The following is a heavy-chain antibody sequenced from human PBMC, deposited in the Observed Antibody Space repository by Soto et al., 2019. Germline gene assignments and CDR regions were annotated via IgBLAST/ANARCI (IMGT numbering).Heavy chain of an antibody. CDR1: GGPFSGYY. Sequence: SETLSLTCAVYGGPFSGYYWSWIRQPPGKGLEWIGEINHSGSTNYNPSLKSRVTISVDTSKNQFSLKLSSVTAADTAVYYCARCTIFGVVQKIYGMDVWGQGTTVT. V-gene: IGHV4-34*01. D-gene: IGHD3-3*01. J-gene: IGHJ6*02. CDR3: ARCTIFGVVQKIYGMDV. CDR2: INHSGST.